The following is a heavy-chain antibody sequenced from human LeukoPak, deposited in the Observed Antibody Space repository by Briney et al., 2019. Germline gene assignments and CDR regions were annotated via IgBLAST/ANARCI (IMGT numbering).Heavy chain of an antibody. Sequence: PSQTLSLTCTVSGGSISSYYWSWIRQPAGKGLEWIGRIYTSGSTNYNPSLKSRVTIPVDTSKNQFSLRLSSVTAADTAVYYCARDRITIFGVVTNFDYWGQGTLVTVSS. CDR2: IYTSGST. D-gene: IGHD3-3*01. CDR3: ARDRITIFGVVTNFDY. V-gene: IGHV4-4*07. CDR1: GGSISSYY. J-gene: IGHJ4*02.